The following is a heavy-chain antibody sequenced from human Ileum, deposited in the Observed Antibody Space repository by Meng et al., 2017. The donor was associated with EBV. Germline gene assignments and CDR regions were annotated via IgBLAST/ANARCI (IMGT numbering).Heavy chain of an antibody. CDR1: GGSFSGYY. D-gene: IGHD3-22*01. CDR3: AREASPYYYESSGYSYSY. V-gene: IGHV4-34*01. CDR2: INHSGTT. J-gene: IGHJ4*02. Sequence: QLQLQQWGAGLLKPSDXLSLTCAFYGGSFSGYYWSWIRQPPGKGLEWIGEINHSGTTNYNPSLKSRVTISVDTSKNQFSLKLRSVTAADTAVYFCAREASPYYYESSGYSYSYWGQGALVTVSS.